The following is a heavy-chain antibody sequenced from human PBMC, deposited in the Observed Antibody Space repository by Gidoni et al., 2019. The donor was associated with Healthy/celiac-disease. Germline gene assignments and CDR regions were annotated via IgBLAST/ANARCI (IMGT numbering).Heavy chain of an antibody. CDR2: IWYDGSNK. CDR3: ARAPGRYGDYPY. CDR1: GFTFSSYG. V-gene: IGHV3-33*01. Sequence: QVQLVESGGGVVQPGRSLRLSCAASGFTFSSYGMHWVRQAPGKGLEWVAVIWYDGSNKYYADSVKGRFTISRDNSKNTLYLQMNSLRAEDTAVYYCARAPGRYGDYPYWGQGTLVTVSS. D-gene: IGHD4-17*01. J-gene: IGHJ4*02.